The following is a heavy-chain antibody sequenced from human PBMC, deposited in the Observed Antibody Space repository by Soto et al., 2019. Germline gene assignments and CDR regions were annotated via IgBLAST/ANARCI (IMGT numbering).Heavy chain of an antibody. CDR1: GGTFSSYA. CDR2: IIPIFGTA. D-gene: IGHD6-13*01. Sequence: QVQLVQSGAEVKKPGSSVKVSCTASGGTFSSYAISWVRQAPGQGLEWMGGIIPIFGTANYAQKFQGRVTITADESTSTAYMELSSLRSEDTAVYYCARGRRSSSWFPRLDYGMDVWGQGTTVTVSS. J-gene: IGHJ6*02. V-gene: IGHV1-69*01. CDR3: ARGRRSSSWFPRLDYGMDV.